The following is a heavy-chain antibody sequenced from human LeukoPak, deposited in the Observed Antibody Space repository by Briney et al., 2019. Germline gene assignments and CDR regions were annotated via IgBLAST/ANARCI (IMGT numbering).Heavy chain of an antibody. Sequence: PGGSLRLSCAASGFTFSDSWMHWVRQAPGKGLVWVSRIHPDGSTTDYADSVQGRFIVSRDNAKNTLYLQMHSLRAEDTAVYYCTKDYWGPDYWGQGTLVTVPS. J-gene: IGHJ4*02. V-gene: IGHV3-74*01. CDR2: IHPDGSTT. D-gene: IGHD7-27*01. CDR3: TKDYWGPDY. CDR1: GFTFSDSW.